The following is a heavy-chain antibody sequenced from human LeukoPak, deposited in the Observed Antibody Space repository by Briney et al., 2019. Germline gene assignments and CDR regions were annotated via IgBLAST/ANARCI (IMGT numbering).Heavy chain of an antibody. CDR3: ARAITGKRGHDAFDI. CDR1: GYTFTSYY. CDR2: INPSGGST. V-gene: IGHV1-46*01. D-gene: IGHD1-20*01. J-gene: IGHJ3*02. Sequence: ASVKVSCKASGYTFTSYYMHWVRQAPGQGLERMGIINPSGGSTSYAQKFQGRVTMTRDTSTSTVYMELSSLRSEDTAVYYCARAITGKRGHDAFDIWGQGTMVTVSS.